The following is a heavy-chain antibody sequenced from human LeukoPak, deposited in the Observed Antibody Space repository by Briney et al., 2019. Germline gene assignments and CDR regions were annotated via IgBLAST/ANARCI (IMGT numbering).Heavy chain of an antibody. V-gene: IGHV3-23*01. J-gene: IGHJ5*02. CDR3: AKTAAAQGLNWFDP. CDR2: ISGSGGST. Sequence: GGSLRLSCAAAGFTFSSYAMSWVRQAPGKGLEWVSAISGSGGSTYYADSVKGRSTNSRDNSKNTLYLQMNSLRAEDTAVYYCAKTAAAQGLNWFDPWGQGTLVTVSS. D-gene: IGHD2-2*01. CDR1: GFTFSSYA.